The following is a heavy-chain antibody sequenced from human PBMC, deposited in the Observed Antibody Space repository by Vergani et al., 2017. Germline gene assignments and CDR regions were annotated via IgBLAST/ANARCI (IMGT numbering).Heavy chain of an antibody. CDR2: ISSSSSYI. CDR1: GFTFSSYS. CDR3: ARWTTVTTTVYYYGMDV. V-gene: IGHV3-21*01. Sequence: EVQLVESGGGLVKPGGSLRLSCAASGFTFSSYSMNWVRQAPGKGLEWVSSISSSSSYIYYADSGKGRFTISRDNAKNSLYLQMNSLRAEDTAVYYCARWTTVTTTVYYYGMDVWGQGTTVTVSS. D-gene: IGHD4-17*01. J-gene: IGHJ6*02.